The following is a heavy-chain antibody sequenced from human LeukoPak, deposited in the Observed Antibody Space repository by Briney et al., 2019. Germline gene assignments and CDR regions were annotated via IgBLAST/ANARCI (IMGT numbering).Heavy chain of an antibody. CDR3: ARVLLKSSLQYYYGSGSSGY. J-gene: IGHJ4*02. Sequence: ASVKVSCKASGYTFTGYYMHWVRQAPGQGLEWMGWINPNSGGTNYAQKLQGRVTMPRDTSISTAYMELSRLRSDDTAVYYCARVLLKSSLQYYYGSGSSGYWGQGTLVTVSS. CDR1: GYTFTGYY. V-gene: IGHV1-2*02. CDR2: INPNSGGT. D-gene: IGHD3-10*01.